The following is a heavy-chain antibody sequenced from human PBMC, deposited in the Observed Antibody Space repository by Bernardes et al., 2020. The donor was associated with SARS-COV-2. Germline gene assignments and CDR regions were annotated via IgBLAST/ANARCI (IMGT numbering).Heavy chain of an antibody. D-gene: IGHD6-25*01. V-gene: IGHV5-10-1*01. J-gene: IGHJ6*02. CDR1: GYKFTSYY. CDR2: IGPSDSYT. CDR3: ARGGKTAADGTDV. Sequence: GESLKISCQASGYKFTSYYIAWVRQMPGKGLEWMGRIGPSDSYTNYNPSFQGHVTISADKSLTTVFLQWNSLEASDTAIYFCARGGKTAADGTDVWGQGTMVTVSS.